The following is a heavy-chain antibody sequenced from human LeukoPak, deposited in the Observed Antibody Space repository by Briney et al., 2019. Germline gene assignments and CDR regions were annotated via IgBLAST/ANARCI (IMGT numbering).Heavy chain of an antibody. V-gene: IGHV4-34*01. Sequence: SETLSLTCAVYGGSFSGYYWSWIRQPPGKGLEWIGEINHSGSTNYNPSLKSRVTISVDTSKNQFSLKLSSVTAADTAVYYCARGMAAAGRVGWFDPWSQGTLVTVSS. J-gene: IGHJ5*02. CDR2: INHSGST. CDR1: GGSFSGYY. CDR3: ARGMAAAGRVGWFDP. D-gene: IGHD6-13*01.